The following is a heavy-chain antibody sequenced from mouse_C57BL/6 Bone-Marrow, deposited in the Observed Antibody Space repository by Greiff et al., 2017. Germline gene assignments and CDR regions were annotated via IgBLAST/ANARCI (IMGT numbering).Heavy chain of an antibody. D-gene: IGHD1-2*01. CDR2: IHPNSGST. Sequence: VQLQQSGAELVKPGASVKLSCKASGYTFTSYWMHWVKQRPGQGLEWIGMIHPNSGSTNYNEKFKSKATLTVDKSSSTAYMQLSSLTSEDSAVYDCAREDTTAVWYFDVGGTGTTVTVSS. J-gene: IGHJ1*03. CDR1: GYTFTSYW. V-gene: IGHV1-64*01. CDR3: AREDTTAVWYFDV.